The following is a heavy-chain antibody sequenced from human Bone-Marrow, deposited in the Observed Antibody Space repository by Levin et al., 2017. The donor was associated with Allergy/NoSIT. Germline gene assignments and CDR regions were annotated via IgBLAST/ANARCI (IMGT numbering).Heavy chain of an antibody. CDR3: ARSLDNTAMALGY. CDR2: ISYSSGYI. Sequence: GGSLRLSCAASGFTFSSYNMNWVRQAPGKGLEWVSSISYSSGYIYYADSLKGRFTISRDNARNSLYLQMNTLRAEDTAIYYCARSLDNTAMALGYWGQGTLVTVSS. J-gene: IGHJ4*02. V-gene: IGHV3-21*01. D-gene: IGHD5-18*01. CDR1: GFTFSSYN.